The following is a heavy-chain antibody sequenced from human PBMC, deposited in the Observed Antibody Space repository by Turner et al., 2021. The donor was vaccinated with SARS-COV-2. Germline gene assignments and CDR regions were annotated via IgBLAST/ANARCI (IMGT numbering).Heavy chain of an antibody. CDR1: GFMFANYD. CDR2: INYNGDYT. J-gene: IGHJ3*02. D-gene: IGHD6-19*01. CDR3: AGWLAPTNDAFEI. V-gene: IGHV3-23*01. Sequence: EVQLLESGGGLVQPGGSLRLACAAPGFMFANYDMSWVRQVPGKGLEYVSSINYNGDYTFYADSVKGRFFISRDNSDNTLYLQMNSLRADDSAKYYCAGWLAPTNDAFEIWGQGTMVTVSS.